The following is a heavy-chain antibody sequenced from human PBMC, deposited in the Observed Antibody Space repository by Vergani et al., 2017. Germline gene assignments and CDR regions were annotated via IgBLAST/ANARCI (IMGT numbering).Heavy chain of an antibody. V-gene: IGHV5-51*01. CDR1: GYSFTNYW. D-gene: IGHD3-22*01. CDR2: IHPADSDT. CDR3: ARLYGRDSSGSKYFDY. Sequence: EVQLVQSGAEVKKPGESLQISCQISGYSFTNYWIGWVRQMPGKGLEWMGIIHPADSDTRYSPSFQGQVTISVDKSISTAYLQRSSLRASDRAMYYCARLYGRDSSGSKYFDYWGQGTLVTVSS. J-gene: IGHJ4*02.